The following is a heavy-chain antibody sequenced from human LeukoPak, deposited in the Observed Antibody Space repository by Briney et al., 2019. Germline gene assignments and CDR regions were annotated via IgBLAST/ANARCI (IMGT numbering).Heavy chain of an antibody. CDR3: ARDYGGSSPFDY. J-gene: IGHJ4*02. CDR1: GFTFSSYS. Sequence: GGSLRLSCAASGFTFSSYSMNWVRQAPGKGLEWVSSISGSSSYIYYADSVKGRFTISRDNAKNSLHLQMNSLRAEDTAVYYCARDYGGSSPFDYWGQGTLVTVSS. CDR2: ISGSSSYI. V-gene: IGHV3-21*01. D-gene: IGHD4-23*01.